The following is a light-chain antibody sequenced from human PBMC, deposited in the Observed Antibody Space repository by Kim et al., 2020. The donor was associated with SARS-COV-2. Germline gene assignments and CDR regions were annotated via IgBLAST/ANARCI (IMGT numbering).Light chain of an antibody. CDR1: ETLKGTY. J-gene: IGKJ1*01. CDR2: GAS. CDR3: QQYARSPRT. V-gene: IGKV3-20*01. Sequence: EIMLTQSPGTLPLSPGERATLSCRASETLKGTYLVWYQQRPGQAPRRLIYGASNRAAGIPDRFSGSVSGTTFTLTITRLEPEDFAVYYCQQYARSPRTFGQGTKVDIK.